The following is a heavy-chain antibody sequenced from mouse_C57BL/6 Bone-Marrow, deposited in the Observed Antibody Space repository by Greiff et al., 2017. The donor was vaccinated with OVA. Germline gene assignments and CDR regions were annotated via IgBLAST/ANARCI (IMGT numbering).Heavy chain of an antibody. D-gene: IGHD1-1*01. V-gene: IGHV1-82*01. J-gene: IGHJ1*03. CDR2: IYPGDGDT. CDR1: GYAFSSSW. CDR3: ANYGSYWYFDV. Sequence: QVHVKQSGPELVKPGASVKISCKASGYAFSSSWMNWVKQRPGKGLEWIGRIYPGDGDTNYNGKFKGKATLTADKSSSTAYMQLSILTSDDSAVYFCANYGSYWYFDVWGTGTTVTVSS.